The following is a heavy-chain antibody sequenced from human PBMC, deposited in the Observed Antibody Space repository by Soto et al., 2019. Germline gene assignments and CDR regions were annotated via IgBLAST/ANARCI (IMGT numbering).Heavy chain of an antibody. CDR1: GFTFSSYP. V-gene: IGHV3-30-3*01. CDR3: ARGPVTQTSFIDH. J-gene: IGHJ4*02. D-gene: IGHD4-4*01. CDR2: ISYDGGNQ. Sequence: VGSLRLSCEASGFTFSSYPMHWVRQAPGKGLEWVTVISYDGGNQYYADSVKGRFTISRDNSKDTLYLQMHSLRSDDTAVYFCARGPVTQTSFIDHWGQGNLVTVS.